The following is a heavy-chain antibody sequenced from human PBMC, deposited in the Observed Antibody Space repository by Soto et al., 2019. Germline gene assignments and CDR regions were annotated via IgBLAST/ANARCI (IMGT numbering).Heavy chain of an antibody. CDR3: ARHQLRFLEWFPSNYGMDV. V-gene: IGHV4-39*01. D-gene: IGHD3-3*01. CDR1: GGSISSSTYY. CDR2: FFIGGNT. Sequence: SETLSLTCTVSGGSISSSTYYWGWMRQPPGKGLEWIASFFIGGNTYYNPSLKSRVTISVDTSKNQFSLKLSSVTAADTAVYYCARHQLRFLEWFPSNYGMDVWGQGTTVTVSS. J-gene: IGHJ6*02.